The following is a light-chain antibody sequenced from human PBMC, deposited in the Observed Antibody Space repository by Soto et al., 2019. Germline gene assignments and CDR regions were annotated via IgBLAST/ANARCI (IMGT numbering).Light chain of an antibody. CDR3: HQYGTTPST. J-gene: IGKJ2*01. Sequence: EIVLTQSPGALSLSPGEGATLSCRPSHRISNNWLAWYQQKPGQAPRLLIYGAFNRASGIQDRFSGSGSGTDFTLTISGLEADDFAVYYCHQYGTTPSTFGQGTMEELK. CDR2: GAF. CDR1: HRISNNW. V-gene: IGKV3-20*01.